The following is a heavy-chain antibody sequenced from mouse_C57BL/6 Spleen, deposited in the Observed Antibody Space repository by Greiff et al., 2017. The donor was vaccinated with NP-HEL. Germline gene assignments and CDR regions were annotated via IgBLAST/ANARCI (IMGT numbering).Heavy chain of an antibody. D-gene: IGHD2-1*01. V-gene: IGHV1-80*01. Sequence: VQLQQSGAELVKPGASVKISCKASGYAFSSYWMNWVKQRPGKGLEWIGQIYPGDGDTNYNGKFKGKATLTADKSSSTAYMQLSSLTSEDSAVYFCARGGYGNYGNFDVWGTGTTVTVSS. CDR1: GYAFSSYW. CDR2: IYPGDGDT. J-gene: IGHJ1*03. CDR3: ARGGYGNYGNFDV.